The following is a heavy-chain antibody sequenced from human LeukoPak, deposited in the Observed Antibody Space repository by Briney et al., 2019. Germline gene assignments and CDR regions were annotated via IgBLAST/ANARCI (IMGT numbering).Heavy chain of an antibody. J-gene: IGHJ2*01. Sequence: SGGSLRLSCAASGLTVSNNYMGWVRQAPGKGLEWVSLIYNSGDTYYADSVKGRFTISRDNSKNTLYLQMNSLRAEDTAVYYCAKPAYYGDYWYFDLWGRGTLVTVSS. CDR3: AKPAYYGDYWYFDL. D-gene: IGHD4-17*01. V-gene: IGHV3-53*01. CDR1: GLTVSNNY. CDR2: IYNSGDT.